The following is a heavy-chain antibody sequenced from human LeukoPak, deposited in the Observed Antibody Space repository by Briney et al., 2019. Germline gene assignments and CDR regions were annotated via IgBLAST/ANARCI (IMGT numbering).Heavy chain of an antibody. CDR1: GASISNYY. V-gene: IGHV4-59*08. J-gene: IGHJ4*02. CDR3: ARHPFATPFDQ. Sequence: SETLSLTCSVSGASISNYYWSWIRQAPGKGLEWIGYIYQTGDSNHNPSLKSRVTISMDTSKNQLSLNLKSVTAADTAVYYCARHPFATPFDQWGRGTLVTVSS. D-gene: IGHD2-15*01. CDR2: IYQTGDS.